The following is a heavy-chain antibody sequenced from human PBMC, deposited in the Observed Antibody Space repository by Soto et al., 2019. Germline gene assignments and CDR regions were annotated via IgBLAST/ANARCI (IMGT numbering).Heavy chain of an antibody. CDR2: TYITGDS. V-gene: IGHV4-4*07. J-gene: IGHJ6*02. CDR3: ARDMRVFGGMDV. D-gene: IGHD3-3*01. Sequence: PSETLSLTCTVSGGSITSYYWRWIRQPAGKGLEWIGRTYITGDSNYSPSLKSRVTMSLDTSKDQFSLKLSSVTPADTGVYYCARDMRVFGGMDVWGRGTTVTVSS. CDR1: GGSITSYY.